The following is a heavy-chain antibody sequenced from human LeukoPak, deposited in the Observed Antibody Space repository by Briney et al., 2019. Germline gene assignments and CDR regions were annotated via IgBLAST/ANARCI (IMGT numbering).Heavy chain of an antibody. CDR2: IIPILGIA. J-gene: IGHJ4*02. D-gene: IGHD3-3*01. Sequence: GASVRVSCKASGGTFSSYAISWVRQAPGQGLEWMGRIIPILGIANYAQKFQGRVTITADKSTSTAYMELSSLRSEHTAVYYCARGVPYYDFWSGLKRYYFDYWGQGTPVTVSS. V-gene: IGHV1-69*04. CDR1: GGTFSSYA. CDR3: ARGVPYYDFWSGLKRYYFDY.